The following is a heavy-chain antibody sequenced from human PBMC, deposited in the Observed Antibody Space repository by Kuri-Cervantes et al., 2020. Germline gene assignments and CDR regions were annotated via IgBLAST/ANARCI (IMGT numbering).Heavy chain of an antibody. J-gene: IGHJ6*03. CDR1: GGSSSSYY. D-gene: IGHD2-15*01. CDR2: INHSGST. CDR3: ARGRHPIGAGNCSGGSCKLCYYYYMDV. Sequence: SETLSLTCTVSGGSSSSYYCRWIRQPPVKGLEWIGEINHSGSTNYKPSLNRRVTISVDTSKNQFSLKLSSVTAADTAVYYCARGRHPIGAGNCSGGSCKLCYYYYMDVWGKGTTVTVSS. V-gene: IGHV4-34*01.